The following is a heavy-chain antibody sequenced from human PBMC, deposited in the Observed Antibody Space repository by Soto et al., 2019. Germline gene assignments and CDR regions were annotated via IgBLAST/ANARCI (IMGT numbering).Heavy chain of an antibody. Sequence: VQLVESGGGLVQPGGSLRLSCAASGFTFSRHDMHWVRQAAGKGLEWVSGFGRVGDRYHLDSVKGRFSVSRDDARNFLYLQMNSLTVEDTAVYYCARRYCTATDCPGIGFDFWGQGTLVTVSS. CDR2: FGRVGDR. V-gene: IGHV3-13*04. J-gene: IGHJ4*02. CDR3: ARRYCTATDCPGIGFDF. D-gene: IGHD2-8*02. CDR1: GFTFSRHD.